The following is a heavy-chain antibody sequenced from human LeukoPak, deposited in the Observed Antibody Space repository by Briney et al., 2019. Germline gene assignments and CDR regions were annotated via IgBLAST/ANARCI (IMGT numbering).Heavy chain of an antibody. D-gene: IGHD5-24*01. CDR1: GFTFDDYA. V-gene: IGHV3-9*01. CDR3: AKDFWRQRWLQFDAFDI. Sequence: PGGSLRLSCAASGFTFDDYAMHWVRQAPGKGLEWVSGISWNSGSIGYADSVKGRFTISRDNAKNSLYLQMNSLRAEDTALYYCAKDFWRQRWLQFDAFDIWGQGTMVTVSS. CDR2: ISWNSGSI. J-gene: IGHJ3*02.